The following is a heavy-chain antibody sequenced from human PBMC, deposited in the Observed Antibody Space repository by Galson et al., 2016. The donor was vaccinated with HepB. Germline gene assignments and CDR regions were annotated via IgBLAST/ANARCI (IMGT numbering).Heavy chain of an antibody. Sequence: ETLSLTCAVSGGSFSDYFWSWIRQPPGKGPEWIGEINHSGNAIYNPSLRSRVSISVDASKDHFSLKISSVTAADTAVYYCARGRRRFRELLNYYFYGMDVWGKGTTVTVPS. J-gene: IGHJ6*04. CDR2: INHSGNA. CDR3: ARGRRRFRELLNYYFYGMDV. CDR1: GGSFSDYF. V-gene: IGHV4-34*01. D-gene: IGHD3-10*01.